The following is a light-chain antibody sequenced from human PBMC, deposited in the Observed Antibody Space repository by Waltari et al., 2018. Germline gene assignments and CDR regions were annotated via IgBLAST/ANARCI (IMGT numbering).Light chain of an antibody. J-gene: IGLJ2*01. CDR1: SSDVGGYNS. V-gene: IGLV2-14*03. CDR2: NFS. Sequence: QSALTQPASVSGSPGQSITISCTGTSSDVGGYNSVSWHQQHPGKAPKILIFNFSKRPSGVSTRFSGSKSGNTASLTISGLQAEDEAAYYCASYTTSSTYVLFGGGTTLTVL. CDR3: ASYTTSSTYVL.